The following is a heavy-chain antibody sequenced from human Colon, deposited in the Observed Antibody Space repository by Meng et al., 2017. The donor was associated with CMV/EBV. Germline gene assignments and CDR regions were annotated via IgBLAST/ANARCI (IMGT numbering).Heavy chain of an antibody. CDR1: GGSLSGYY. CDR2: INQSGST. Sequence: QLQSWVAGLCTSSDTLPLSGGVSGGSLSGYYWTWIRQSPGKGLEWIGEINQSGSTNYNPSLKSRVTVSVDTSKNQFSLRVTSVTAADSALYYCAREAGPFFGVIVYDSWGQGTLVTVSS. D-gene: IGHD3-3*01. J-gene: IGHJ4*02. CDR3: AREAGPFFGVIVYDS. V-gene: IGHV4-34*01.